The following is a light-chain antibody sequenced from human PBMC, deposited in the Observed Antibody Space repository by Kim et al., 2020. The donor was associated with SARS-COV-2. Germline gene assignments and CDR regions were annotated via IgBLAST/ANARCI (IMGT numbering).Light chain of an antibody. J-gene: IGKJ2*01. CDR2: KAS. CDR1: QSISSW. CDR3: QQYNSYSYT. V-gene: IGKV1-5*03. Sequence: AAVGDRVTITCRASQSISSWLDWYQQKPGKAPTLLIYKASSLESGVPSRFSGSGSGTEFTLTISSLQPDDFATYYCQQYNSYSYTFGQGTKLEI.